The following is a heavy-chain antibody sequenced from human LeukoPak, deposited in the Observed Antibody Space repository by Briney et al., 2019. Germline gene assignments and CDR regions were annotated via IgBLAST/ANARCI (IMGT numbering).Heavy chain of an antibody. V-gene: IGHV3-30*03. Sequence: PGGSLRLSCAASGFTFSSYGMHWVRQAPGKGLECVAVISDDGSYKYYAGAVKGRFTISRDNSKNTLYLQMSSLRLADTAVYYCARGYSHGPDYWGQGTLVTVSS. CDR3: ARGYSHGPDY. CDR2: ISDDGSYK. D-gene: IGHD5-18*01. CDR1: GFTFSSYG. J-gene: IGHJ4*02.